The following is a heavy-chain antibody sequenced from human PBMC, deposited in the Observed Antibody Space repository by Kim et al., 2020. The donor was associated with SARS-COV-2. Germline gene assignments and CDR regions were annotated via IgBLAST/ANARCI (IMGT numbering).Heavy chain of an antibody. CDR1: GGSFSGYY. J-gene: IGHJ3*02. Sequence: SETLSLTCAVYGGSFSGYYWSWIRQPPGKGLEWIGEINHSGSTNYNPSLKSRVTISVDTSKNQFSLKLSSVTAADTAVYYCARGPMIVVVIYAFDIWGQWTMVTVSS. CDR2: INHSGST. CDR3: ARGPMIVVVIYAFDI. V-gene: IGHV4-34*01. D-gene: IGHD3-22*01.